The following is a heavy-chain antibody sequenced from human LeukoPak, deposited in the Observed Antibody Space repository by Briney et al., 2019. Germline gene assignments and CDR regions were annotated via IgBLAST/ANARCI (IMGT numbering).Heavy chain of an antibody. CDR3: ARVESGSSSYGYYYMDV. Sequence: GGSLSLSCAASGFTFSSYSMNWVRQAPGKGLEWVSSISSSSSYIYYADSVKGRFTISRDNAKNSLYLQMNSLRAEDTAVYYWARVESGSSSYGYYYMDVWGKGTTVTVSS. D-gene: IGHD6-6*01. CDR1: GFTFSSYS. J-gene: IGHJ6*03. V-gene: IGHV3-21*01. CDR2: ISSSSSYI.